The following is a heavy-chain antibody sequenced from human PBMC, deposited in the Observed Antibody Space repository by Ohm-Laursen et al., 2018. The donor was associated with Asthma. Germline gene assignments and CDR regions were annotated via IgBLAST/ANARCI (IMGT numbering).Heavy chain of an antibody. J-gene: IGHJ4*02. CDR3: ARGREFNPLDS. V-gene: IGHV1-18*04. CDR1: GYTFTTSG. Sequence: ASVTVSCQAYGYTFTTSGISWVRQAPGQGLEWMGWISSYDGNTNSAQKFQGRVTMTADTSASTAYMELRTLRSDDTAVYYCARGREFNPLDSWGQGTLVTVSS. CDR2: ISSYDGNT.